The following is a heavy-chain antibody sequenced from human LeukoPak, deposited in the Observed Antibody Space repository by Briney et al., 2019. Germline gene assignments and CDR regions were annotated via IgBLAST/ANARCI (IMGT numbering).Heavy chain of an antibody. V-gene: IGHV4-39*01. CDR1: GDSVTSDNSY. J-gene: IGHJ4*02. D-gene: IGHD3/OR15-3a*01. CDR2: IYYSGNT. Sequence: PSETLSLTCNVSGDSVTSDNSYWGWIRQPPGKGLEWIGSIYYSGNTYYNASLKGQVSISIDTSKNQFSLRLTSVTAADTAVYYCARQTGSGLFILPGGQGTLVTVSS. CDR3: ARQTGSGLFILP.